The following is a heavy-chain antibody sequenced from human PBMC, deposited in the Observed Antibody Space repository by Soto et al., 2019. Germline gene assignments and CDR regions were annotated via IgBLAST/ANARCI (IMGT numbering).Heavy chain of an antibody. CDR3: ARTSVNWGSRGLVDY. J-gene: IGHJ4*02. Sequence: QITLKESGPTLVKPTQTLTLTCTFSGFSLSTSGVGVGWIRQPPGKALAGIAFLYWDDDKRYSPSLKSRLTITKETSKTQVLLTMTNMDTVDTATYYCARTSVNWGSRGLVDYWGQGTLVTVAS. V-gene: IGHV2-5*02. D-gene: IGHD7-27*01. CDR2: LYWDDDK. CDR1: GFSLSTSGVG.